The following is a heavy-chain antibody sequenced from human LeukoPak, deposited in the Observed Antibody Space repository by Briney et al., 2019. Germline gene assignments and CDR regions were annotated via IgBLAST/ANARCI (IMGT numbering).Heavy chain of an antibody. CDR3: ARDRRGSLDP. J-gene: IGHJ5*02. D-gene: IGHD2-15*01. CDR2: INTNGANT. CDR1: GFTFKSYA. V-gene: IGHV3-64*04. Sequence: GGSLRLSCSASGFTFKSYAMHWVRQAPGKGLEYVSSINTNGANTYYADSVKGRFTISRDNSKNTLYLQINSLRPEDTAVYYCARDRRGSLDPWGQGTLVTVSS.